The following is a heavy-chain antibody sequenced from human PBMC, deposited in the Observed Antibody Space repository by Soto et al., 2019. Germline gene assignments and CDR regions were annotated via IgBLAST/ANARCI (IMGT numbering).Heavy chain of an antibody. D-gene: IGHD2-21*02. CDR2: INPNSGGT. CDR3: AIGGHIVVVTAIHWFDP. V-gene: IGHV1-2*04. J-gene: IGHJ5*02. Sequence: ASVKVSCKASGYTFTGYYMHWVRQAPGQGLEWMGWINPNSGGTNYAQKFQGWVTMTRDTSISTAYMELSRLRSDDTAVYYCAIGGHIVVVTAIHWFDPWGQGTLVTVSS. CDR1: GYTFTGYY.